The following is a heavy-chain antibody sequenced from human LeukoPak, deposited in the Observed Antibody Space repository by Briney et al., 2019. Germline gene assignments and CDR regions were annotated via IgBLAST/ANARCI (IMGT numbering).Heavy chain of an antibody. V-gene: IGHV1-69*04. Sequence: SVKVSCKASGGTFSSYAISWARQAPGQGLEWMGRIIPILGIANYAQKFQGRVTMTRDTSISTAYMELSRLRSDDTAVYYCARGRYGVDFDYWGQGTLVTVSS. CDR2: IIPILGIA. CDR1: GGTFSSYA. J-gene: IGHJ4*02. D-gene: IGHD4-17*01. CDR3: ARGRYGVDFDY.